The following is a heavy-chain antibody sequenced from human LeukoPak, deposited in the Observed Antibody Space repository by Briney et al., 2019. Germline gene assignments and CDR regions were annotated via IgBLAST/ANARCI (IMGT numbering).Heavy chain of an antibody. J-gene: IGHJ4*02. CDR2: IYYSGST. Sequence: SETLSLTCTVSGGSISSGDYYWSWIRQPPGKGLEWIGYIYYSGSTYYNPSLKSRVTISVDMSKNQFSLKLSSVTAADTAVYYCARDRWKGPSYFDYWGQGTLVTVSS. V-gene: IGHV4-30-4*01. CDR3: ARDRWKGPSYFDY. D-gene: IGHD1-1*01. CDR1: GGSISSGDYY.